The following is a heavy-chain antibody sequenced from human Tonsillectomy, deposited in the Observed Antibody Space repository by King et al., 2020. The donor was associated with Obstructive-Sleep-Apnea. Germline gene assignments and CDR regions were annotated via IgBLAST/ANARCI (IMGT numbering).Heavy chain of an antibody. V-gene: IGHV4-31*03. CDR3: ARGAMTLGAFDI. Sequence: QLQESGPGLVKPSQTLSLTCTFSGGSISSVGYYWSWIRQHPGKGLEGMGYIYYSGSTDYNPSLNRRVIISVETSKNQCSLKLSSVTAADTAVYYCARGAMTLGAFDIWGQGTMVTVSS. CDR1: GGSISSVGYY. J-gene: IGHJ3*02. CDR2: IYYSGST. D-gene: IGHD2-2*01.